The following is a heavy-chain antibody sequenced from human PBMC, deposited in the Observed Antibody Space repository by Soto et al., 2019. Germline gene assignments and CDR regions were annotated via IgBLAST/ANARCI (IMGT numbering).Heavy chain of an antibody. J-gene: IGHJ5*02. D-gene: IGHD2-2*01. Sequence: SVKVSCKASGGTFSSYAISWVRQAPGQGLEWMGGIIPIFGTANYAQKFQGRVTITADESTSTAYMELSSLRSEDTAVYYCARGFAMMDGNWFDPWGQGTLVTVSS. CDR3: ARGFAMMDGNWFDP. CDR1: GGTFSSYA. CDR2: IIPIFGTA. V-gene: IGHV1-69*13.